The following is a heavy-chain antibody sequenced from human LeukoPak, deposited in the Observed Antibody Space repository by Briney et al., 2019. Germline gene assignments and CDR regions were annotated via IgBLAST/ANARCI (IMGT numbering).Heavy chain of an antibody. Sequence: ASVKVSCKASGYTFTSYAMNWVRQAPGQGLEWMGWINTDTGKPTYAQGFTGRFVFSLDTSVSTSYLQISSLKAEDTAVYYCARHRAATATIFDYWGQGTLVTVSS. J-gene: IGHJ4*02. CDR1: GYTFTSYA. CDR3: ARHRAATATIFDY. D-gene: IGHD6-13*01. V-gene: IGHV7-4-1*02. CDR2: INTDTGKP.